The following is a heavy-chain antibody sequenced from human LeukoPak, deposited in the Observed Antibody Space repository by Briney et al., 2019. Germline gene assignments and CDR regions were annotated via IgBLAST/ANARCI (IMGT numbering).Heavy chain of an antibody. J-gene: IGHJ4*02. CDR2: ISSSGSTI. CDR3: ARTKPQQFDILS. D-gene: IGHD3-9*01. CDR1: GFTFSSSS. Sequence: GGSLRLSCAASGFTFSSSSMNWVRQAPGKGLEWVSYISSSGSTIYYADSVKGRFTISRDNAKNSLYLQMNSLRAEDTAVYYCARTKPQQFDILSWGQGTLVTVSS. V-gene: IGHV3-48*04.